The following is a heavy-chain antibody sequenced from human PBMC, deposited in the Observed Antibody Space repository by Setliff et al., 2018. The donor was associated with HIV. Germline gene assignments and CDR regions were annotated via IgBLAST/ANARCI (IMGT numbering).Heavy chain of an antibody. CDR2: INHSGST. CDR1: GGSFSDYS. CDR3: ARRGWSGYESFED. V-gene: IGHV4-34*01. J-gene: IGHJ4*02. Sequence: PSETLSLTCAVYGGSFSDYSWNWIRQPPGKGLEWIGEINHSGSTNCNPSLQSRVTISVDTSKKQVSMNVRSVTAADTAVYYCARRGWSGYESFEDWGQGTQVTVSS. D-gene: IGHD6-25*01.